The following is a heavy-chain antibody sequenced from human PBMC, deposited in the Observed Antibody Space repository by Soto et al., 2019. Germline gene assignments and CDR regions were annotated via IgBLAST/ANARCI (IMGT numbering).Heavy chain of an antibody. CDR3: GRHPSDFWFAP. J-gene: IGHJ5*02. CDR1: GHSVSTNSYS. CDR2: IYSSENT. V-gene: IGHV4-39*01. Sequence: XXTLSLPCTVSGHSVSTNSYSWGWIRQSPGKGLEWSGTIYSSENTYHTPPPLGRVTISVDTPKNDSPLRLRSVPPADTALYYCGRHPSDFWFAPGGQGTLAT. D-gene: IGHD2-21*01.